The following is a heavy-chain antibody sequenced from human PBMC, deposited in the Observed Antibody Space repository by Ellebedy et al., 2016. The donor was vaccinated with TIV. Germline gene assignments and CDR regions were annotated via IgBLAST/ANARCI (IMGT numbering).Heavy chain of an antibody. CDR2: LSYDGGSK. Sequence: GESLKISCAASGFTFYRNAMHWVRQAPGKGLDWLAILSYDGGSKYYADSVKGRFTISRDNSNNTLYLQMNSLRPEDTAVYYCARGGLVMTTVTTRPVDWWGQGTLVTVSS. V-gene: IGHV3-30-3*01. CDR3: ARGGLVMTTVTTRPVDW. CDR1: GFTFYRNA. J-gene: IGHJ4*02. D-gene: IGHD4-11*01.